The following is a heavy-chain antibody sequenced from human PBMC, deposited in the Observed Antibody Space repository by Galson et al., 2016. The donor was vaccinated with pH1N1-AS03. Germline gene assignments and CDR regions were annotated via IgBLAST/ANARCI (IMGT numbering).Heavy chain of an antibody. CDR3: VRNRGSRGFHADWYFDV. CDR1: GFTFNMYT. CDR2: ISRESDAK. V-gene: IGHV3-48*01. J-gene: IGHJ2*01. D-gene: IGHD2-15*01. Sequence: SLRLSCAVSGFTFNMYTMDWVGRAPGKGLEWISFISRESDAKYFANSVKGRFTISRDNVETALYLQMDSLRGEDTAVYYCVRNRGSRGFHADWYFDVWGPGTVVSVSS.